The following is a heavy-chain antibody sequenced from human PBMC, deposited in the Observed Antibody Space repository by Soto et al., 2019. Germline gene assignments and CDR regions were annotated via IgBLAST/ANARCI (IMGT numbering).Heavy chain of an antibody. D-gene: IGHD6-19*01. Sequence: EVQLLESGGGLVQPGGSLRLSCAASGFTFSSYAMSWVRQAPGKGLEWVSAISGSGISTYYADSVKGRFTISRDNSKNTLYLQMSSLRAEDTAVYYCAKEGEHSSGWANFDYCGQGTLVTVSS. V-gene: IGHV3-23*01. CDR2: ISGSGIST. CDR3: AKEGEHSSGWANFDY. CDR1: GFTFSSYA. J-gene: IGHJ4*02.